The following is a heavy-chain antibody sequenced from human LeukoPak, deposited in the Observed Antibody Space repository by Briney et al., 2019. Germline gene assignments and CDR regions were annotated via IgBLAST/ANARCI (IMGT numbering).Heavy chain of an antibody. V-gene: IGHV3-73*01. CDR2: IRSKTHSYAT. D-gene: IGHD6-13*01. J-gene: IGHJ4*02. Sequence: GGSLRLSCAASGFNFSASAIHWVRQASGKGLEWVGRIRSKTHSYATTYAASLKGRFTISRDDSKNTTYLQMSSLKTDDTAVYYCTRRSIASTRTDDYWGQGTLVTVSS. CDR1: GFNFSASA. CDR3: TRRSIASTRTDDY.